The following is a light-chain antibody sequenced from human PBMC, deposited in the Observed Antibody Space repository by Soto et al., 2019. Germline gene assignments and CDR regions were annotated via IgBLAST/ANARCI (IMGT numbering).Light chain of an antibody. J-gene: IGKJ4*01. CDR2: DSS. V-gene: IGKV3-11*01. CDR3: QQRSNWPLT. Sequence: EIMLTQSPATLSLSPGERATLSCRASQSVSSSVAWYQQKPGQAPRLLIYDSSIRAIGIPARFSGSGSGPDVTLTISSLEPEDFAVYYCQQRSNWPLTFGGVTKVEIK. CDR1: QSVSSS.